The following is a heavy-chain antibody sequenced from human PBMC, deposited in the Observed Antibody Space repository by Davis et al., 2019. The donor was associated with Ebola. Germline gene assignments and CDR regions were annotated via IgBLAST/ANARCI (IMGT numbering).Heavy chain of an antibody. D-gene: IGHD2-2*01. CDR3: ARERGKVVPAARGGYFDL. J-gene: IGHJ2*01. V-gene: IGHV3-30-3*01. Sequence: GESLKISCAASGFTFSSYAMHWVRQAPGKGLEWVAVISYDGSNKYYADSVKGRFTISRDNSKNTLYLQMNSLRAEDTAVYYCARERGKVVPAARGGYFDLWGRGTLVTVSS. CDR2: ISYDGSNK. CDR1: GFTFSSYA.